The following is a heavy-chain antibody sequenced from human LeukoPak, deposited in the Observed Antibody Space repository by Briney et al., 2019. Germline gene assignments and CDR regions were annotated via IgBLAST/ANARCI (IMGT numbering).Heavy chain of an antibody. CDR2: IIPIFGTA. J-gene: IGHJ4*02. D-gene: IGHD5-12*01. CDR3: ARERKGGYSGYDPLDY. CDR1: GYTFSSYY. Sequence: ASVKVSCKASGYTFSSYYVHWVRQAPGQGLEWMGGIIPIFGTANYAQKFQGRVTITADESTSTAYMELSSLRSEDTAVYYCARERKGGYSGYDPLDYWGQGTLVTVSS. V-gene: IGHV1-69*13.